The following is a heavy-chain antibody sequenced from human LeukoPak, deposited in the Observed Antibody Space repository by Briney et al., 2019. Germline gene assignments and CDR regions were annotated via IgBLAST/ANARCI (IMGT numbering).Heavy chain of an antibody. J-gene: IGHJ4*02. CDR1: GGSFSGYY. D-gene: IGHD3-16*02. CDR3: ARVLSYPYYFDY. V-gene: IGHV4-34*01. Sequence: SETLSLTCAVYGGSFSGYYWSWIRQPPGKGLEWIGEINHSGSTNYNPSLKSRVTMSVDTSKNQFSLKLSSVTAADTAVYYCARVLSYPYYFDYWGQGTLVTVSS. CDR2: INHSGST.